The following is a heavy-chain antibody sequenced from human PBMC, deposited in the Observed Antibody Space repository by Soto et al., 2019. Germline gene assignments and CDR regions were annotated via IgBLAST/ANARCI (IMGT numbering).Heavy chain of an antibody. Sequence: QVQLVESGGGVVQPGRSLRLSCAASGFTFSSYGMHCVRQAPGKGLEWVAVIWQDGSSKYYADSVKGRFTISRDNSKNTLYLQMNSPRAEDTAVYYCARVVGGRDTAMARFSSWGQGTLVTVSS. D-gene: IGHD5-18*01. J-gene: IGHJ4*02. CDR2: IWQDGSSK. CDR3: ARVVGGRDTAMARFSS. CDR1: GFTFSSYG. V-gene: IGHV3-33*01.